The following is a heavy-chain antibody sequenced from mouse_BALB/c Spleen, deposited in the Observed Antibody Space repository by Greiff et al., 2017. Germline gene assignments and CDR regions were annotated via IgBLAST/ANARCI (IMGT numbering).Heavy chain of an antibody. CDR2: ISSGSSTI. D-gene: IGHD4-1*01. CDR3: AREGWDGYFDD. Sequence: EVKLMESGGGLVQPGGSRKLSCAASGFTFSSFGMHWVRQAPEKGLEWVAYISSGSSTIYYADTVKGRFTISRDNPKNTLFLQMTSLRSEDTAMYYCAREGWDGYFDDWGQGTTLTVSS. J-gene: IGHJ2*01. CDR1: GFTFSSFG. V-gene: IGHV5-17*02.